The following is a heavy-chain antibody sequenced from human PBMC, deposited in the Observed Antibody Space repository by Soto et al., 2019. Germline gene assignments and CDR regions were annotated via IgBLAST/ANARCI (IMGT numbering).Heavy chain of an antibody. V-gene: IGHV4-30-4*01. D-gene: IGHD7-27*01. CDR3: ARGRYCLTGRCFPNWFDS. J-gene: IGHJ5*01. CDR2: IYKSATT. CDR1: GDSISNLDYF. Sequence: QVQLLESGPGLVKPLQTLSLTCSVSGDSISNLDYFWAWIRQPPGQALEYIGYIYKSATTYYNPSFESRVGISVDTSKSQFSLNVTSVTAADTAVYFCARGRYCLTGRCFPNWFDSWGQGALVTVSS.